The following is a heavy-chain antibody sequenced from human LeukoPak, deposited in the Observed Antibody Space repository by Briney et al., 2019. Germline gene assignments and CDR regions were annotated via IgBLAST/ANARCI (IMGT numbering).Heavy chain of an antibody. CDR1: GFTFSSYA. V-gene: IGHV3-23*01. J-gene: IGHJ4*02. CDR2: IRGSGGST. CDR3: AKAGTFGVVTDFDY. Sequence: GGSLRLSCAASGFTFSSYAMSWVRQAPGKGLEWVSAIRGSGGSTYYAESVKGRFTTSRDNSKNTLYLQMNSLRAEDTAVYYCAKAGTFGVVTDFDYWGQGTLVTVSS. D-gene: IGHD3-3*01.